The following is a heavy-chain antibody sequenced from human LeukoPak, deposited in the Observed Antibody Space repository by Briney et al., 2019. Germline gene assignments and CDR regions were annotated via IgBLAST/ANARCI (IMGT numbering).Heavy chain of an antibody. J-gene: IGHJ4*02. Sequence: ASVKVSCKASGYTFTSYGISWVRQAPGQGLEWMGWISAYNGNTNYAQKLQGRVTMTTDTSTSTAYMELRSLRSDDTAVYYCARFGELDTRSKLGPPGVLWPYFDYWGQGTLVTVSS. CDR2: ISAYNGNT. CDR3: ARFGELDTRSKLGPPGVLWPYFDY. CDR1: GYTFTSYG. V-gene: IGHV1-18*01. D-gene: IGHD2-2*01.